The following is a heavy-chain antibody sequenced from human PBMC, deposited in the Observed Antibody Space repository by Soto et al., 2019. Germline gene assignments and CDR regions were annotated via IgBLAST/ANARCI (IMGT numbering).Heavy chain of an antibody. Sequence: ASVKVSCKASGYAFASYAISWMRQAPGQGLEWMGWISAYNGNTNYAQKLQGRVTMTTDTSTSTAYMELRSLRSDDTAVYYCARDPPRPDYWGQGPLVTASS. D-gene: IGHD1-1*01. V-gene: IGHV1-18*01. J-gene: IGHJ4*02. CDR2: ISAYNGNT. CDR1: GYAFASYA. CDR3: ARDPPRPDY.